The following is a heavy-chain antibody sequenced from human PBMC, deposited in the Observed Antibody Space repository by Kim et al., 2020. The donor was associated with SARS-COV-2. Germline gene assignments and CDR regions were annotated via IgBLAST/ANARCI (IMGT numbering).Heavy chain of an antibody. CDR3: VRREVRGQGGYDD. Sequence: GGSLRLSCAASGFTFSSYWMNWVRQAPGKGLVWVSCISSNGSDRSYADSVKGRFTISRDNAKNTLYLEMNSLRAEDTAVYYCVRREVRGQGGYDDWGQGTLVTVSS. V-gene: IGHV3-74*01. CDR1: GFTFSSYW. D-gene: IGHD3-22*01. J-gene: IGHJ4*02. CDR2: ISSNGSDR.